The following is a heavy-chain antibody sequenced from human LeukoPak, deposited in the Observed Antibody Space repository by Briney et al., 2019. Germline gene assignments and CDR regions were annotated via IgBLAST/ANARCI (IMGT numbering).Heavy chain of an antibody. CDR3: AKADGDKPLDY. V-gene: IGHV3-21*01. CDR2: ISSSSSYI. J-gene: IGHJ4*02. D-gene: IGHD4-17*01. CDR1: GFTFSNAW. Sequence: GGSLRLSCAASGFTFSNAWMSWVRQAPGKGLEWVPSISSSSSYIYYADSVKGRFTISRDNAKKSVYLQMNSLRAEDTAVYYCAKADGDKPLDYWGQGTLVTVSS.